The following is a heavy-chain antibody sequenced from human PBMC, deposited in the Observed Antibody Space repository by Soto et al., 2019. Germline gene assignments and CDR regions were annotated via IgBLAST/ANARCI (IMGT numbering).Heavy chain of an antibody. CDR3: ARVGDSSGYYKGAPDY. V-gene: IGHV3-21*01. Sequence: GGSLRLSCAASGFIFSNYGMNWVRQAPGRGLEWVSCISSRSSYIYYEDSVKGRFTISRDNANKSLYLQMNSLRAEDTAVYYCARVGDSSGYYKGAPDYWGQGIRVTGSS. CDR1: GFIFSNYG. D-gene: IGHD3-22*01. CDR2: ISSRSSYI. J-gene: IGHJ4*02.